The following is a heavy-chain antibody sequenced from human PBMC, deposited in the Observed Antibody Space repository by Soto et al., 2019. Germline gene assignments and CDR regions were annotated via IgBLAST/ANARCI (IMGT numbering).Heavy chain of an antibody. Sequence: PSETLSLTCTVSGGSISSYYWSWIRQPPGKGLEWIGYIYYSGSTNYNPSLKSRVTISVDTSKNQFSLKLSSVTAADTAVYYCARNVDTAMGDWYFDLWGRGTLVTVSS. CDR2: IYYSGST. CDR3: ARNVDTAMGDWYFDL. V-gene: IGHV4-59*01. J-gene: IGHJ2*01. D-gene: IGHD5-18*01. CDR1: GGSISSYY.